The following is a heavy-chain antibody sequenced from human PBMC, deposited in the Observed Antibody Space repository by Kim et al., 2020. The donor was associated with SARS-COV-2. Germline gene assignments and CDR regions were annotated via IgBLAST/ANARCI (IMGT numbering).Heavy chain of an antibody. D-gene: IGHD3-16*01. CDR3: ARNRLGLFAFDI. Sequence: SETLSLTCTVSSGSINNYYGAWIRQPPGKGLEWIGHIYSSGTTNYSPSLKSRITISLDTSKSQFSLKLTSVTAADTAVYFCARNRLGLFAFDIWGQGTMVTVSS. V-gene: IGHV4-59*13. J-gene: IGHJ3*02. CDR1: SGSINNYY. CDR2: IYSSGTT.